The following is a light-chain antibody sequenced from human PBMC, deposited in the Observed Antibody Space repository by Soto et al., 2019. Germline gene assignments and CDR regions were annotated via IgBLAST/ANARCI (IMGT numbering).Light chain of an antibody. V-gene: IGKV1-17*01. CDR3: LQHNTYPLT. CDR2: AAS. CDR1: QGIRSG. J-gene: IGKJ4*01. Sequence: DIHMTQSPSSLSAALGDRVTITSRASQGIRSGLGWYQQKPGKAPKRLIDAASSLQSGVPSRFSGSGSGTEFTLTISSLQPEDFATYYCLQHNTYPLTFGGGTKVDI.